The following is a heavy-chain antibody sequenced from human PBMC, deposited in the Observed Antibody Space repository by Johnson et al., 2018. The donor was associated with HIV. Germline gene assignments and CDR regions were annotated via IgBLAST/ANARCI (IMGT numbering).Heavy chain of an antibody. V-gene: IGHV3-30*02. J-gene: IGHJ3*02. CDR3: AKVRWLRLDNEAFDS. CDR2: IRYDGSIQ. D-gene: IGHD5-12*01. Sequence: QVQLVESGGGVVQPGGSLRLSCAASGFIFNTFGMHWVRQAPGKGLEWVAFIRYDGSIQYYADSVQGRFTISRDNSKNTLYLQMHSLRLEDTAVYYCAKVRWLRLDNEAFDSLGQGTMVTVS. CDR1: GFIFNTFG.